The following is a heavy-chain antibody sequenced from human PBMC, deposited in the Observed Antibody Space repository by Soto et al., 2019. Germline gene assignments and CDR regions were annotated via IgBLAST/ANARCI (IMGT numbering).Heavy chain of an antibody. V-gene: IGHV1-69*13. CDR3: ACPIRDVVVVPAAMIHYYYGMDV. CDR1: GGTFSSYA. Sequence: VKVSCKASGGTFSSYAISWVRQAPGQGLEWMGGIIPIFGTANYAQKFQGRVTITADESTSTAYMELSSLRSEDTAVYYCACPIRDVVVVPAAMIHYYYGMDVWGQGTTVTVSS. CDR2: IIPIFGTA. D-gene: IGHD2-2*01. J-gene: IGHJ6*02.